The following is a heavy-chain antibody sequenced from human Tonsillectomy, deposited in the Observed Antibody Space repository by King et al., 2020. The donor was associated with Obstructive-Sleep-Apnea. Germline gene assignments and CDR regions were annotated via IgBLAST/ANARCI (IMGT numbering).Heavy chain of an antibody. CDR2: IYHSGGT. J-gene: IGHJ4*02. D-gene: IGHD3-10*01. CDR1: GGSINSGDYY. CDR3: ARWRGGSGNIDY. Sequence: QLQESGPGLVKPSQTLSLTCTVSGGSINSGDYYWTWIRQPPGKGLEWIGFIYHSGGTYFNPSLRSRVTVSIDTSRNQFSLNLNSVTAADTAVYFCARWRGGSGNIDYWGQGILVTVSS. V-gene: IGHV4-30-4*01.